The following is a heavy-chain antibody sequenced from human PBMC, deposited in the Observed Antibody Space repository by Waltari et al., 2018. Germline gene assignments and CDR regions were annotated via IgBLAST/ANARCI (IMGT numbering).Heavy chain of an antibody. CDR2: IYSRGST. V-gene: IGHV4-4*07. Sequence: QVQLQESGPGLVKPSETLSLTCSVSGGPISRWYWSWIRQTAGKGLEGLEWIGRIYSRGSTSYNPSLKSRVTMSMDTSKNQISLKMSSVTAADTAVYYCATGSGDFDHWGQGILVIVST. D-gene: IGHD2-15*01. J-gene: IGHJ4*02. CDR3: ATGSGDFDH. CDR1: GGPISRWY.